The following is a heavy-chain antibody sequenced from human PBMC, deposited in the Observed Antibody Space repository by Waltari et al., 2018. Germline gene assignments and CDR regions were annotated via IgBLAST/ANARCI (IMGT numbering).Heavy chain of an antibody. D-gene: IGHD3-10*01. V-gene: IGHV1-18*01. CDR1: GYFFNTYG. CDR3: TRARVSNRSPDNYNYYYMDV. J-gene: IGHJ6*03. CDR2: ISLYSGIT. Sequence: QAQLEQSGDEVTKPGASVKVSCRASGYFFNTYGISWVRQAPGQGLEWVGWISLYSGITNYAQKLQGRVTMTADTSTNTAYMELRSLRADDTAVYYCTRARVSNRSPDNYNYYYMDVWGKGTTVTISS.